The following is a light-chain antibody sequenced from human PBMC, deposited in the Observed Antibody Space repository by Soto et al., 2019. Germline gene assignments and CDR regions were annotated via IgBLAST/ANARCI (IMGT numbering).Light chain of an antibody. CDR1: NIGDKA. Sequence: SYVLPQRPSVSVAPAKTARITCGGDNIGDKAVHWFQQRPGQAPLLVIYYDFERPSGIPDRFAGSNSGNTATLAISRVEAGDEADYFCQVWDTTLAQPIFGGGTKLTVL. J-gene: IGLJ2*01. V-gene: IGLV3-21*04. CDR2: YDF. CDR3: QVWDTTLAQPI.